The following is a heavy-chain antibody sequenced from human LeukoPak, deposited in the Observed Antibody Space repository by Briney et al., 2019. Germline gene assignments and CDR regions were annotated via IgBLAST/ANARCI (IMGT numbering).Heavy chain of an antibody. Sequence: SETLSLTCTVSGGSISSYYWSWIRQPPGKGLEWIGYIYYSGSTNYNPSLKSRVTISVDPSKNQFSLKLSSVTAADTAVYYCARVAAGYYDSSGPFDYWGQGTLVTVSS. CDR2: IYYSGST. CDR1: GGSISSYY. D-gene: IGHD3-22*01. CDR3: ARVAAGYYDSSGPFDY. V-gene: IGHV4-59*01. J-gene: IGHJ4*02.